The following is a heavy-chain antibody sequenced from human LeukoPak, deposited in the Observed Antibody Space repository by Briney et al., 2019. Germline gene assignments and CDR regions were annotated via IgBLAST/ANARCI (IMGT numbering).Heavy chain of an antibody. J-gene: IGHJ6*02. V-gene: IGHV3-9*01. Sequence: QPGGSLRLSCAASGFTFSSYGMHWVRQAPGKGLEWVSGISWNSGSIGYADSVKGRFTISRDNAKNSLYLQMNSLRAEDTALYYCAKDKWIFGVVMVGGMDVWGQGATVTVSS. CDR2: ISWNSGSI. D-gene: IGHD3-3*01. CDR3: AKDKWIFGVVMVGGMDV. CDR1: GFTFSSYG.